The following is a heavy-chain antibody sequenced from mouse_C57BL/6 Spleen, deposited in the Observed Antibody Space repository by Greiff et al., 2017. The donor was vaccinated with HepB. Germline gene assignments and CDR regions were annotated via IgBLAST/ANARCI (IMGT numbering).Heavy chain of an antibody. D-gene: IGHD2-3*01. CDR1: GFSLTSYG. CDR2: IWRGGST. Sequence: VQLVESGPGLVQPSQSLSITCTVSGFSLTSYGVHWVRQSPGKGLEWLGVIWRGGSTDYNAAFMSRLSITKDNSKSQVFFKMNSLQADDTAIYYCAKKGYDGYSLDYWGQGTTLTVSS. CDR3: AKKGYDGYSLDY. J-gene: IGHJ2*01. V-gene: IGHV2-5*01.